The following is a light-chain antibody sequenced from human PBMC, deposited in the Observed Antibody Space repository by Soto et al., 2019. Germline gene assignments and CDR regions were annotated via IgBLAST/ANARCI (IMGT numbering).Light chain of an antibody. CDR2: GAS. V-gene: IGKV3-11*01. CDR3: QQRSNWPPVT. Sequence: EIVMTQAPATLSASPGERSTLSCRASQSVSSNLAWYQQKPGQAPRLXXYGASNRATGIPARFSGSGSGTEYTLTISSLEPEDFGVYYCQQRSNWPPVTFGGGTKGDI. CDR1: QSVSSN. J-gene: IGKJ4*01.